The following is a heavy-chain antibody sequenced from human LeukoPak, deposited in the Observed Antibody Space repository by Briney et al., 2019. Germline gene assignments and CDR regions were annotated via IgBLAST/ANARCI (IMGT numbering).Heavy chain of an antibody. J-gene: IGHJ3*02. Sequence: GASVKVSCKASGGTFSNLAINWVRQAPGQGLEWMGRIIPIFGSPNYAKKFQGRVTITAGKSTSTAYMELSSLRSEDTAVYYCARDNVGIQGDAFDIWGQGTMVTVSS. CDR3: ARDNVGIQGDAFDI. CDR2: IIPIFGSP. D-gene: IGHD5-18*01. CDR1: GGTFSNLA. V-gene: IGHV1-69*06.